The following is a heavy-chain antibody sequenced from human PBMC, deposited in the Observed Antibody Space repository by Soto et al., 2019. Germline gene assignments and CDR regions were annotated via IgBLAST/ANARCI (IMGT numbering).Heavy chain of an antibody. J-gene: IGHJ3*01. CDR3: ARGRGVVIPAGTPDAFDV. D-gene: IGHD6-13*01. Sequence: QAQLVQSGGEVKRPGASVQVSCKASGYTFNKYGFNWVRQAPAQGLEWMGRISAFNDYTNLAQKFQGRITLTTDASTNTAYMELQILRSDDTAMYYCARGRGVVIPAGTPDAFDVWGQGTMVTVSS. CDR2: ISAFNDYT. CDR1: GYTFNKYG. V-gene: IGHV1-18*01.